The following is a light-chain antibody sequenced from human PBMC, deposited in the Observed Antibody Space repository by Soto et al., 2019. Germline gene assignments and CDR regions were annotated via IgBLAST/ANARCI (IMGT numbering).Light chain of an antibody. J-gene: IGKJ4*01. V-gene: IGKV3-20*01. Sequence: EIVLTQSPGTLSLSPGERATLSCRASQRVKSNYLAWYQQKPGQPPTLLIHLTSTRATGIPDRFSGSGSGTDFTLTIARLEPDDFAVYYCQQYGDSLSFGGGTTVEIK. CDR3: QQYGDSLS. CDR2: LTS. CDR1: QRVKSNY.